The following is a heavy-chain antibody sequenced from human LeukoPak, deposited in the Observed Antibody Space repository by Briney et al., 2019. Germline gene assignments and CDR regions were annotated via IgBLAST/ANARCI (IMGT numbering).Heavy chain of an antibody. D-gene: IGHD5-24*01. CDR2: IYYSGST. Sequence: SETLSLTCTVSGGSISSYYWSWIRQPPGKGLERIGYIYYSGSTNYNPSLKSRVTISVDTSKNQFSLKLSSVTAADTAVYYCARLRRWLQSPGYYYGMDVWGQGTTVTVSS. CDR3: ARLRRWLQSPGYYYGMDV. CDR1: GGSISSYY. J-gene: IGHJ6*02. V-gene: IGHV4-59*08.